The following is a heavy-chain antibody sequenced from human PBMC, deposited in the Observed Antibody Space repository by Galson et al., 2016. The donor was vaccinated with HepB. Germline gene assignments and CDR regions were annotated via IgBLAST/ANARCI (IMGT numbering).Heavy chain of an antibody. D-gene: IGHD3/OR15-3a*01. J-gene: IGHJ6*02. CDR2: IIPHTGIP. Sequence: SVKVSCKASGGTFITHGISWVRQAPGQGLEWMGAIIPHTGIPNYAQKFQGRLTITADKSTTPAHMKLSSLIPEDTAVYYRARAEISGQDYYCGVDVWGQGTTVTVSS. CDR1: GGTFITHG. CDR3: ARAEISGQDYYCGVDV. V-gene: IGHV1-69*10.